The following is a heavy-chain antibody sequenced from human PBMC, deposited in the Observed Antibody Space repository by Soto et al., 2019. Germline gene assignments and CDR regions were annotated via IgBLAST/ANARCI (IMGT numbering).Heavy chain of an antibody. V-gene: IGHV3-48*03. CDR1: GFTFSSYE. CDR2: ISSSSTTI. CDR3: ARSGYSSGFDYYYYGMDV. J-gene: IGHJ6*02. Sequence: GGSLRLSCAASGFTFSSYEMHWVRQAPGKGLEWVSYISSSSTTIHYADSVKGRFTISSDNAKNSLYLEMNSLRAEDTAVYYCARSGYSSGFDYYYYGMDVWGQGTTVTVSS. D-gene: IGHD5-18*01.